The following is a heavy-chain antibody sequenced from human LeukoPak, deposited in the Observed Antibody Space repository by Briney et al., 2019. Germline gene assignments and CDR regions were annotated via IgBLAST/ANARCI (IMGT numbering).Heavy chain of an antibody. CDR1: GYTFTSYG. CDR3: VRDTDVRALGYFDY. D-gene: IGHD3-10*02. CDR2: ISAYNGNT. V-gene: IGHV1-18*01. Sequence: ASVKVSCTASGYTFTSYGISWVRQAPGQGLEWMGWISAYNGNTNYAKKLEGTVNMTTDTSTNTAYMELRRLRSDDTAVYYCVRDTDVRALGYFDYWGQGTLVTVSS. J-gene: IGHJ4*02.